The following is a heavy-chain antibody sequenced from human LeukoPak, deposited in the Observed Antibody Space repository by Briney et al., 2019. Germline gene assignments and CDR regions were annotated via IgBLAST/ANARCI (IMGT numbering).Heavy chain of an antibody. CDR2: INEDGSVQ. CDR3: VCQLLRAV. V-gene: IGHV3-7*01. Sequence: PGGSLRLSCAASGFPFSSYWISWVRQPPGKGLEWVANINEDGSVQDCVDAVKGRFTISRDNAKNSLYLEINSLRVDDTAVYYCVCQLLRAVWGKGTTVTVSS. D-gene: IGHD2-2*01. CDR1: GFPFSSYW. J-gene: IGHJ6*04.